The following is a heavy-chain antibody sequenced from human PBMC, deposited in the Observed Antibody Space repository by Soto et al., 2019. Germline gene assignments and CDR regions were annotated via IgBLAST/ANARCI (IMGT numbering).Heavy chain of an antibody. CDR3: AKERSPGYSSGWYGEYFHH. CDR1: GFTFSSYA. D-gene: IGHD6-19*01. Sequence: GRSRRLSCAASGFTFSSYAMSWGRQAPGQGLEWVSAISASGASTYYADSVKGRFTISRDNSKNTLYLQMNSLRAEDTAVYYCAKERSPGYSSGWYGEYFHHWGQGT. J-gene: IGHJ1*01. V-gene: IGHV3-23*01. CDR2: ISASGAST.